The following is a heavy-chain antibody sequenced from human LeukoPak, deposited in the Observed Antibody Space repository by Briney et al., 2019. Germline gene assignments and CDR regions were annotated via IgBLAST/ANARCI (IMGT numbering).Heavy chain of an antibody. V-gene: IGHV1-69*04. CDR1: GGTFSSYA. CDR3: ARGAGLAASDY. D-gene: IGHD6-13*01. J-gene: IGHJ4*02. CDR2: IIPILGIA. Sequence: ASVKVSCKASGGTFSSYAISWVRQAPGQGLEWMGRIIPILGIANYAQKFQGRVTITADESTSTAYMELISLTSKDTAVYYCARGAGLAASDYWGQGTLVTVSS.